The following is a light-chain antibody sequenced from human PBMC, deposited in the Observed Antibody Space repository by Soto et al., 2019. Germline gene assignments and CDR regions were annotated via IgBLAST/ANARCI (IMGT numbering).Light chain of an antibody. J-gene: IGKJ4*01. CDR2: EAS. V-gene: IGKV1-5*03. CDR3: QQYISSSPGT. Sequence: DIQMTQSPSTLSASVGDRVTIPCRDSQIISSWLAWYQQKPGKAPKLLIYEASSLQSGVPSRFSGSGSGTEFTLTISSLQPDDFATYYCQQYISSSPGTFGGGTKVEIK. CDR1: QIISSW.